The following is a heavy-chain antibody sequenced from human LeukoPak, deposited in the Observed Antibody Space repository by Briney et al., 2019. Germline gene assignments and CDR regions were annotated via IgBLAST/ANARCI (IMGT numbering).Heavy chain of an antibody. Sequence: PGGSLRLSCAASGFTFSSYGMHWVRQAPGKGLEWVAVIWYDGSNKYYADSVKGRFTISRDNSKNTLYLQMNSLRAEDTAVYYCARGYSYAPLGYWGQGTLVTVSS. J-gene: IGHJ4*02. CDR1: GFTFSSYG. CDR2: IWYDGSNK. D-gene: IGHD5-18*01. CDR3: ARGYSYAPLGY. V-gene: IGHV3-33*01.